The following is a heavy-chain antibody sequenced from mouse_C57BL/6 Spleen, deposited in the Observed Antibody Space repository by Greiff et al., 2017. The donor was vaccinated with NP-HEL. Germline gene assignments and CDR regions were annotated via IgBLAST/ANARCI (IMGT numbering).Heavy chain of an antibody. D-gene: IGHD1-1*01. CDR3: ARIYYYGSSWYFDV. Sequence: QVQLQQPGAELVMPGASVKLSCKASGYTFTSYWMHWVKQRPGQGLEWIGEIDPSDSYTNYNQKFKGKSTLTVDKSSSTAYMQLSSLTSEDSAVYYCARIYYYGSSWYFDVWGTGTTVTVSS. V-gene: IGHV1-69*01. J-gene: IGHJ1*03. CDR2: IDPSDSYT. CDR1: GYTFTSYW.